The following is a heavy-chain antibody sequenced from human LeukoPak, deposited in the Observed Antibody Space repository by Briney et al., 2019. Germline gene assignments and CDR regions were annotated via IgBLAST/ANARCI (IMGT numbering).Heavy chain of an antibody. CDR1: GFPVSTNY. CDR2: IYSGGST. Sequence: GGSLSLSYAAAGFPVSTNYMSWVRQAPGRGLEWVSVIYSGGSTYYTDSVKGRFTISRDNSKNTLYLQMNSLRAEDTAVYYCARGGEQLLAPYYYYGMDVWGQGTTVTVSS. D-gene: IGHD6-13*01. J-gene: IGHJ6*02. V-gene: IGHV3-66*02. CDR3: ARGGEQLLAPYYYYGMDV.